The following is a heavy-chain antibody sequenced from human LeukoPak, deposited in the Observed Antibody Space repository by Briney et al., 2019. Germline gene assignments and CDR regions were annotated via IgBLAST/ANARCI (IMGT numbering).Heavy chain of an antibody. J-gene: IGHJ4*02. V-gene: IGHV5-51*01. D-gene: IGHD6-13*01. Sequence: GESLKISCKGSGYTFTTYWIGWVRQMPGKGLEWMGIIYPGDSDPRYSPSFQGQVAISADTSISTAYLQWSSLKASDSAMYYCVRHGLGSSWFGFDYWGQGTLVTVSS. CDR3: VRHGLGSSWFGFDY. CDR1: GYTFTTYW. CDR2: IYPGDSDP.